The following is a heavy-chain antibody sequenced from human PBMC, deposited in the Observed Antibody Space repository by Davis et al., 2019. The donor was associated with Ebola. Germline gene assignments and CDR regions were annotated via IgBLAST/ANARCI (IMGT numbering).Heavy chain of an antibody. CDR1: GYTFTSYG. Sequence: AASVKVSCKASGYTFTSYGISWVRQAPGQGLEWMGWISAYNGNTNYAQKLQGRVTMTTDTSTSTAYMELRSLRSDDTAVYYCARDQSIVVVPAAILSNKYGMDVWGQGTTVTVSS. CDR2: ISAYNGNT. CDR3: ARDQSIVVVPAAILSNKYGMDV. V-gene: IGHV1-18*01. D-gene: IGHD2-2*02. J-gene: IGHJ6*02.